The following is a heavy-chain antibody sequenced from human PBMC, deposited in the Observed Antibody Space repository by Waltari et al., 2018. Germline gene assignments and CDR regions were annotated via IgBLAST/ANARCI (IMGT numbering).Heavy chain of an antibody. CDR2: INANAGGV. D-gene: IGHD1-26*01. J-gene: IGHJ2*01. V-gene: IGHV1-2*02. CDR3: TRVVWESQLHYWHFDL. CDR1: GFTFTDYH. Sequence: QAQLLQSGAELKRPGASLGLSGKASGFTFTDYHTHWLRQAPGQRAAWMGAINANAGGVDYAPQVRSRLTLTRDTTISTVFMSLTGLTHDDMAIYFCTRVVWESQLHYWHFDLWGRGTPLTVS.